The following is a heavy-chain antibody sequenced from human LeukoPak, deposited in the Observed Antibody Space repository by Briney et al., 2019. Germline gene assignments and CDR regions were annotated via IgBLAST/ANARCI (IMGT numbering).Heavy chain of an antibody. CDR2: INPNSGGT. V-gene: IGHV1-2*02. CDR1: GYTFTGYY. J-gene: IGHJ5*02. Sequence: ASVKVSCKASGYTFTGYYMHWVRQAPGQGLEWMGWINPNSGGTNYAQKFQGRVTMTRDTSISTAYMELSRLGSDDTAVYYCARELTSRRWFDPWGQGTLVTVSS. CDR3: ARELTSRRWFDP.